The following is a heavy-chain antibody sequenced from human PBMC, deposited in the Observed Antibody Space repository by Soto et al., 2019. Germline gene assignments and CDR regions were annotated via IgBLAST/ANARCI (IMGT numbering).Heavy chain of an antibody. D-gene: IGHD1-7*01. V-gene: IGHV5-51*01. CDR1: GDSFTSYW. CDR2: IYPGDSDT. Sequence: PVASRTFSCNGSGDSFTSYWIGWVRQMPGKGLEWMGIIYPGDSDTRYSPSFQGQVTIAADKSISIAYLQWSSLKASDTAMYYCTLGTTSYYYGMDVWGQGTTVTVSS. CDR3: TLGTTSYYYGMDV. J-gene: IGHJ6*02.